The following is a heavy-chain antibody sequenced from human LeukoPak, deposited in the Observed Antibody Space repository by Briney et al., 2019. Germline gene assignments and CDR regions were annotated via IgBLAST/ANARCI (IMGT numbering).Heavy chain of an antibody. CDR1: GFTFDDYG. D-gene: IGHD3-22*01. CDR3: ARDSSGDSSGYVDY. V-gene: IGHV3-11*01. Sequence: PGGSLRLSCAASGFTFDDYGMSWVRQAPGKGLEWVSYISSSGSTIYCADSVKGRFTISRDNAKNSLYLQMNSLRAEDTAVYYCARDSSGDSSGYVDYWGQGTLVTVSS. J-gene: IGHJ4*02. CDR2: ISSSGSTI.